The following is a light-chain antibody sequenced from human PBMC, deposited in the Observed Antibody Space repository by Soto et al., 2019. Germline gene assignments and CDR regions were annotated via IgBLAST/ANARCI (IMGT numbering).Light chain of an antibody. CDR3: QQSYSTPRT. CDR2: SAS. Sequence: IEMTQSPASLSASVGDRVTITCRASQSISTYLHWYQQKPGKAPKLLIYSASSVQNGVPSRCSGSGSGKDFTLTISSLQPEDFETYYCQQSYSTPRTFGQGTKVDIK. CDR1: QSISTY. J-gene: IGKJ1*01. V-gene: IGKV1-39*01.